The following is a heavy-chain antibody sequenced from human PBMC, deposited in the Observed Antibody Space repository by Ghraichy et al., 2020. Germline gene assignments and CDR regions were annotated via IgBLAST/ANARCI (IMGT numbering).Heavy chain of an antibody. CDR3: ARGRAVRGVIPLWGFDY. Sequence: GESLNISCAASGFTFSSYAMHWVRQAPGKGLEYVSAISSNGGSTYYANSVKGRFTISRDNSKNTLYLQMGSLRAEDMAVYYCARGRAVRGVIPLWGFDYWGQGTLVTVSS. V-gene: IGHV3-64*01. J-gene: IGHJ4*02. CDR1: GFTFSSYA. CDR2: ISSNGGST. D-gene: IGHD3-10*01.